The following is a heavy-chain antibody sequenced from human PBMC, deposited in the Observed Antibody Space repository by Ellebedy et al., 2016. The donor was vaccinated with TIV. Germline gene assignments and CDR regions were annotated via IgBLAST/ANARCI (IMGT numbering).Heavy chain of an antibody. D-gene: IGHD2-15*01. J-gene: IGHJ4*02. Sequence: GESLKISCAASGFTFSDYYMSWIRQAPGKGLEWVSYISSSGSTIYYADSVKGRFTISRDNAKNSLYLQMNSLRAEDTAVYYCADPRRSATPNYWGQGTLVTVSS. CDR1: GFTFSDYY. CDR3: ADPRRSATPNY. CDR2: ISSSGSTI. V-gene: IGHV3-11*04.